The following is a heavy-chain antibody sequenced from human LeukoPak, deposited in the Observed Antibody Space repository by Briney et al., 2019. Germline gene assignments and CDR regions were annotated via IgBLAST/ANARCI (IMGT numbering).Heavy chain of an antibody. CDR3: ARVPSYYDYVWGRYFDY. CDR1: GGSFSGYY. D-gene: IGHD3-16*01. V-gene: IGHV4-34*01. J-gene: IGHJ4*02. Sequence: NPSETLSLTCAVYGGSFSGYYWSWIRQPPGKGLEWIGEINHSGSTNYNPSLKSRVTISVDTSKNQFSLKLSSVTAADTAVYYCARVPSYYDYVWGRYFDYWGQGTLVTVSS. CDR2: INHSGST.